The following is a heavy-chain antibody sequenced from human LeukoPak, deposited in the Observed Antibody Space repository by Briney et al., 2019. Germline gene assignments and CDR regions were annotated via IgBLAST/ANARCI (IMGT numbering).Heavy chain of an antibody. CDR1: GYTFTIYG. V-gene: IGHV1-18*01. D-gene: IGHD2-8*01. CDR3: ARDLGYCTNGVCTRNWFDP. J-gene: IGHJ5*02. CDR2: ISTYNVNT. Sequence: ASVKVSCKASGYTFTIYGISWVRQAPGQGLEWMGWISTYNVNTNYAQKFQGRVTMTTDTSTSTAYMELRSLRSDDTAVYYCARDLGYCTNGVCTRNWFDPWGQGTLVTVSS.